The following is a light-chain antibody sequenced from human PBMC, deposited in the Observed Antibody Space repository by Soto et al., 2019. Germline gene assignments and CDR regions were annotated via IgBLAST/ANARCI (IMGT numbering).Light chain of an antibody. CDR1: QSVSSRS. J-gene: IGKJ1*01. V-gene: IGKV3-20*01. CDR3: QQYGSSPPT. Sequence: EIVLPPSPGPLSLSPGERATLSCRASQSVSSRSLAWYQQKPGQAPRLLIYGASSRATGIPDRFSGSGSGTDFTLTISRLEPEDFAVYYCQQYGSSPPTFGQGTKVEIK. CDR2: GAS.